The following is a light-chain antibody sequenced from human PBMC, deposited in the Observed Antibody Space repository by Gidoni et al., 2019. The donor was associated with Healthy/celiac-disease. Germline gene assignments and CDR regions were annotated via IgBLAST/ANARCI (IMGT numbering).Light chain of an antibody. CDR3: QHYDNLPL. V-gene: IGKV1-33*01. Sequence: DIQMTQSPSSLSASVGDRVTITCQASQDISNYLNWYQQKPGKAPKLLIYDASNFETGVPSRFSGSGSGTDFTCTISSLQPEDIATYYCQHYDNLPLFGPGTKVDIK. CDR1: QDISNY. CDR2: DAS. J-gene: IGKJ3*01.